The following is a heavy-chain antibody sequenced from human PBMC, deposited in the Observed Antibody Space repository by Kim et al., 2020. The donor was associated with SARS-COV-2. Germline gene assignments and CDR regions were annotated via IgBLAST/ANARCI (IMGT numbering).Heavy chain of an antibody. CDR3: ARDRPDGDYYYGMDV. Sequence: AHSVKGRFPIARDNSKNTLYLQMNSLRAEDTAVYYCARDRPDGDYYYGMDVWGQGTTVTVSS. V-gene: IGHV3-30*07. D-gene: IGHD3-10*01. J-gene: IGHJ6*02.